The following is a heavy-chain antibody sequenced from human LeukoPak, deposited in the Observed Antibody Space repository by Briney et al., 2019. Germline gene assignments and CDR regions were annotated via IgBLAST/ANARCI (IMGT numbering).Heavy chain of an antibody. CDR2: IKQDGSEK. V-gene: IGHV3-7*01. D-gene: IGHD1-26*01. J-gene: IGHJ4*02. CDR3: ASGGSYETLFDY. CDR1: GFTFSSYR. Sequence: GGSLRLSCAASGFTFSSYRMSWVRQAPGKGLEWVANIKQDGSEKYYVDSVKGRFTISRDNAKNSLYLQMNSLRAEDTAVYYCASGGSYETLFDYWGQGTLVTVSS.